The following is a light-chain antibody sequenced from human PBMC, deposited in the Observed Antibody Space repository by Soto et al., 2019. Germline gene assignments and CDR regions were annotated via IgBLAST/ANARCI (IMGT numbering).Light chain of an antibody. V-gene: IGLV1-51*01. CDR1: DSNIGNNS. Sequence: QSVLTQPPSVSAAPGQTVTISCSGSDSNIGNNSVSWYQQLPGTAPKFLIYDNSERPSGIPDRFSASKSGTSATLGITGLQTGDEADYYCGSWDSALSVVLFGGGTKLTVL. CDR2: DNS. J-gene: IGLJ2*01. CDR3: GSWDSALSVVL.